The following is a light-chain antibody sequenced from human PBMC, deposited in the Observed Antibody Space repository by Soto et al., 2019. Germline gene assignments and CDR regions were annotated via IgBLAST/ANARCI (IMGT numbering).Light chain of an antibody. CDR3: MQRSEWPWT. V-gene: IGKV2-40*01. CDR1: QSLLDSDDGNTY. Sequence: DIVMTQTPLSLPVTPGEPASISCRSSQSLLDSDDGNTYLDWYLQKPGQSPQLLIYTLSYRASGAPESLSGSAQGTDATLISSRVEAEDVGVYYYMQRSEWPWTFGQGNKVDIK. CDR2: TLS. J-gene: IGKJ1*01.